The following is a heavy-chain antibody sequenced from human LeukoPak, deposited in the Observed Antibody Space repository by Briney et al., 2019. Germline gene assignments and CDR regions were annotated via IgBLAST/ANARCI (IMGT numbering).Heavy chain of an antibody. CDR1: GATFSSNA. CDR2: IIVIYVTA. D-gene: IGHD5-18*01. J-gene: IGHJ5*02. CDR3: AREYTVDTAMVLNWFDP. V-gene: IGHV1-69*05. Sequence: SVTLTCNASGATFSSNAISWVRQAPGQGLEWMGGIIVIYVTANYAQKFQGRVTITTDKSTSTDYMELSSLRSEDTAVYYCAREYTVDTAMVLNWFDPWGQGTLVTVSS.